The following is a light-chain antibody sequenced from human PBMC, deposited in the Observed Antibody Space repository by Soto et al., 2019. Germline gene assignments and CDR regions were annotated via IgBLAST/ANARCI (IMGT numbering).Light chain of an antibody. Sequence: AIQLTQSPSSLSASVGDRVSITCRASQGIGSALAWYQLKPGAAPALLIYDASTLESGVPSRFRGSRYGADFTLTISSLQPEDFATYYCQNFRSSAISFGGGTKVDIK. V-gene: IGKV1-13*02. CDR3: QNFRSSAIS. CDR2: DAS. J-gene: IGKJ4*01. CDR1: QGIGSA.